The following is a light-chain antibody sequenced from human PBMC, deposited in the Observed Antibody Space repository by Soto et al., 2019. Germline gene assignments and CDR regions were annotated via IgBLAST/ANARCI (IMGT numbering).Light chain of an antibody. CDR2: STN. CDR3: ALYVGSGTVV. CDR1: SASVLTSYY. V-gene: IGLV8-61*01. J-gene: IGLJ2*01. Sequence: QTVVSQEPSFSVSPGETVTLTCGLISASVLTSYYPSWYQQTPGQAPRTLIYSTNIRSSAVPDRFSGSILGNKAAHTNTGAHADDESDYYYALYVGSGTVVFGGATKLTVL.